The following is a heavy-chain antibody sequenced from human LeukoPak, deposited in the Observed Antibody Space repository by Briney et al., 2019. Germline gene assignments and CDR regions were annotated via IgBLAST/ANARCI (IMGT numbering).Heavy chain of an antibody. CDR3: ARSYYGSGRYYYYYMDV. V-gene: IGHV5-51*01. CDR2: IYPGDSDT. CDR1: GYSFTSYW. Sequence: GESLKISCKGSGYSFTSYWIGWVRQMPGKGLEWMGIIYPGDSDTRYSPSFQGQVTISADKSISTAYLQWSSLKASDTAMYYCARSYYGSGRYYYYYMDVWGKGTTVTISS. J-gene: IGHJ6*03. D-gene: IGHD3-10*01.